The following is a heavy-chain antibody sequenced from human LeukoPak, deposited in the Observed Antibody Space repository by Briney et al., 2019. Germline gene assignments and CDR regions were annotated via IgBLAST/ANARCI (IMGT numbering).Heavy chain of an antibody. Sequence: GGSLRLSCAASGLTFSSYGMHWVRQAPGKGLEWVSSISSSSSHIYYAASVKGRFTISRDNAKNSLYLQMNSLRAEDTAVYYCARGPSGYHNTGGQGTLVTVSS. V-gene: IGHV3-21*01. D-gene: IGHD5-12*01. CDR1: GLTFSSYG. J-gene: IGHJ4*02. CDR2: ISSSSSHI. CDR3: ARGPSGYHNT.